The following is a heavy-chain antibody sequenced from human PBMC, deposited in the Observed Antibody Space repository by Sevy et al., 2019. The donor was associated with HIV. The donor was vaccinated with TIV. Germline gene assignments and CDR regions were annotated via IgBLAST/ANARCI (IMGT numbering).Heavy chain of an antibody. CDR2: INHSGST. V-gene: IGHV4-34*01. D-gene: IGHD6-13*01. CDR1: GGSFSGYY. CDR3: AIGIAAAGTDYYYYGMDV. Sequence: SETLSLTCAVYGGSFSGYYWSWIRQPPGKGLEWIGEINHSGSTNYNPSLKSRVTISVDTSKNQFSLKLGSVTAADTAVYYCAIGIAAAGTDYYYYGMDVWGQGTTVTVSS. J-gene: IGHJ6*02.